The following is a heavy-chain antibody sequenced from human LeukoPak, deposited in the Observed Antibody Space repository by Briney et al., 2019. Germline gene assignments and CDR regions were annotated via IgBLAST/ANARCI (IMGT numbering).Heavy chain of an antibody. D-gene: IGHD7-27*01. J-gene: IGHJ4*02. V-gene: IGHV1-2*02. CDR2: INPNSGGT. Sequence: ASVKVSCKASGYSFTGYYIHWVRQAPGQGLEWMGWINPNSGGTNYAQKFQGRVTMTRDTSISTAYMELSRLRSDDTAVYYCARYWGTRYYFDYWGQGTLVTVSS. CDR1: GYSFTGYY. CDR3: ARYWGTRYYFDY.